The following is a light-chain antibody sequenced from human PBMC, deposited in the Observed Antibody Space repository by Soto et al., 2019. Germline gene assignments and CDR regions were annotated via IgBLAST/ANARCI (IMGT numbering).Light chain of an antibody. CDR1: QTVSSTY. Sequence: EIVLTQSLGTLPLSPGEGATLSCRASQTVSSTYLAWYQQKPGRAPSLLIHGASTRAAGIPDRFSASGSGTHFTLTINSLEPEDFAVYFCQQYGTSPYTFGQGTTVEIK. V-gene: IGKV3-20*01. CDR3: QQYGTSPYT. J-gene: IGKJ2*01. CDR2: GAS.